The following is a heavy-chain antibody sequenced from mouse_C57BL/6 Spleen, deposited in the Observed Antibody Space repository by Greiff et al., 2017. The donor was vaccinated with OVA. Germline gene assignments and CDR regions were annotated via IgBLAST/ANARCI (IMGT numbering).Heavy chain of an antibody. D-gene: IGHD2-1*01. CDR2: ISYDGSN. CDR3: AREDGNYGAY. J-gene: IGHJ3*01. CDR1: GYSITSGYY. V-gene: IGHV3-6*01. Sequence: ESGPGLVKPSQSLSLTCSVTGYSITSGYYWNWIRQFPGNKLEWMGYISYDGSNNYNPSLKNRISITRDTSKNQFFLKLNSVTTEDTATYYCAREDGNYGAYWGQGTLVTVSA.